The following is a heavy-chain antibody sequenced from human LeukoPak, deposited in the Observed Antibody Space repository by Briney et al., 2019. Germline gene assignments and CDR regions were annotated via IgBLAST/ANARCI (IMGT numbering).Heavy chain of an antibody. CDR2: IYYSGST. D-gene: IGHD6-19*01. Sequence: SETLSLTCTVSGGSISSYYWSWIRQPSGKGLEWIGYIYYSGSTNYNPSLKSRVTISVDTSKNQFSLKLSSVTAADTAVYYCAREIGWYGGRWFDPWGQGTLVTVSS. J-gene: IGHJ5*02. CDR1: GGSISSYY. V-gene: IGHV4-59*12. CDR3: AREIGWYGGRWFDP.